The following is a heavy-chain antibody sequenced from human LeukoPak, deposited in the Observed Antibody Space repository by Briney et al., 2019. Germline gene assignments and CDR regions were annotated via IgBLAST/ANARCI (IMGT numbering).Heavy chain of an antibody. CDR3: AKGRASYDYLWGTYRLSFDDY. J-gene: IGHJ4*02. Sequence: SGGSLRLSCVASGITFSRSAMTWVRQAPGKGLEWVSTINDSGSGTYNTDSVKGRFTISRDNSKNTLYLQMSSLRAEDTAVYYCAKGRASYDYLWGTYRLSFDDYWGQGTLVTVSS. CDR2: INDSGSGT. V-gene: IGHV3-23*01. CDR1: GITFSRSA. D-gene: IGHD3-16*02.